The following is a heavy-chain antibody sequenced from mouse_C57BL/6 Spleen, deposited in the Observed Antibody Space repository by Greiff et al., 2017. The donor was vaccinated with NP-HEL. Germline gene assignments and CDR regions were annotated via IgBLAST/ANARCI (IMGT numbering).Heavy chain of an antibody. CDR3: ASLYGTWFAY. J-gene: IGHJ3*01. CDR1: GFTFSSYT. D-gene: IGHD2-1*01. V-gene: IGHV5-9*01. CDR2: IRGGGGNT. Sequence: EVQLVESGGGLVKPGGSLKLSCAASGFTFSSYTMSWVRQTPEKRLAWVATIRGGGGNTYYPDSVKGRFTISRDNAKNTLYLQMSSLRSEDTALYYCASLYGTWFAYWGQGTLVTVSA.